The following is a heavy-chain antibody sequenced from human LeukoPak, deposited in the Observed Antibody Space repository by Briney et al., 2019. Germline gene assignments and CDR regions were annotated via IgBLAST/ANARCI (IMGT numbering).Heavy chain of an antibody. CDR1: GFTFSSYG. Sequence: GGSLRLSCAAPGFTFSSYGMHWVRQAPGKGLEWVAFIRYDGSNKYYADSVKGRFTISRDNSKNTLYLQMNSLRAEDTAVYYCAKRGKLFGAFDIWGQGTMVTVSS. CDR3: AKRGKLFGAFDI. CDR2: IRYDGSNK. J-gene: IGHJ3*02. D-gene: IGHD3-16*01. V-gene: IGHV3-30*02.